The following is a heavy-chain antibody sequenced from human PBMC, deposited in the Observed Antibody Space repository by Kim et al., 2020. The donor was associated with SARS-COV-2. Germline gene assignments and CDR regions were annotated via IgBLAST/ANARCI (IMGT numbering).Heavy chain of an antibody. CDR2: IYYSGST. D-gene: IGHD5-12*01. Sequence: SETLSLTCTVSGGSISSYYWSWIRQPPGKGLEWIGYIYYSGSTNYNPSLKSRVTISVDTSKNQFSLKLSSVTAADTAVYYCARKNSGYESWGQGTLVTVSS. CDR3: ARKNSGYES. CDR1: GGSISSYY. V-gene: IGHV4-59*01. J-gene: IGHJ4*02.